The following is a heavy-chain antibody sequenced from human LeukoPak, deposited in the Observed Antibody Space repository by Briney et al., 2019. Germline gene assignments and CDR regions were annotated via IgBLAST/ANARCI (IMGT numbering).Heavy chain of an antibody. CDR3: AKDRDDFWSGYPPWD. D-gene: IGHD3-3*01. CDR2: IRYDGSNK. CDR1: GFTFSSYG. V-gene: IGHV3-30*02. J-gene: IGHJ4*02. Sequence: PGGSLRLSCAASGFTFSSYGMHWVRQAPGKGLEWVAFIRYDGSNKYYADSVKGRFTISRDNSKNTLYLQMNSLRAEDTAVYYCAKDRDDFWSGYPPWDWGQGTLVTVSS.